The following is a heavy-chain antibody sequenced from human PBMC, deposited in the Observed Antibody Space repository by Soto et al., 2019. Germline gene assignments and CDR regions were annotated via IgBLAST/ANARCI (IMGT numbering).Heavy chain of an antibody. V-gene: IGHV4-59*01. CDR2: IYYSGST. CDR3: ARGGVDDFWSGYYGMDV. J-gene: IGHJ6*02. CDR1: GGSIISYY. D-gene: IGHD3-3*01. Sequence: QVQLQESGPGLVKPSETLSLTCTVSGGSIISYYGSWIWQPRRQGLELIGYIYYSGSTNSNPSLKSRVTISVDTSKNQFSLKLSSVTAADTAVYYCARGGVDDFWSGYYGMDVWGQGTTVTVSS.